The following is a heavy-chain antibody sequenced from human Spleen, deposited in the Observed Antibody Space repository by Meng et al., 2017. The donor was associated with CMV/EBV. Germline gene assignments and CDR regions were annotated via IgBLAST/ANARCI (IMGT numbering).Heavy chain of an antibody. Sequence: GGSLRLSCAASGFIFSSYGMHWVRQAPGKGLEWLSYIRYYGTNKYYADSVKGRFTISRDNSKNTLYLQMSSLRAEDTAAYYCARRGDCSSTSCAMDVGGQGTTVTVSS. V-gene: IGHV3-30*02. CDR3: ARRGDCSSTSCAMDV. J-gene: IGHJ6*02. CDR2: IRYYGTNK. D-gene: IGHD2-2*01. CDR1: GFIFSSYG.